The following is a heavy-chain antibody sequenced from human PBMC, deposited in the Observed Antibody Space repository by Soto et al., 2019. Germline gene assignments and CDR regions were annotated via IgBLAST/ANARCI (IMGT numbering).Heavy chain of an antibody. Sequence: PSETLSLTCTVSGGSINNHYWSWIRQPPGKGLEWIGYIYYTGSTNYNPSLKSRVTISVDTSKNQFSLNLTSLTAADTAIYYCARSSWYSEYWGQGTLVTVSS. CDR3: ARSSWYSEY. CDR1: GGSINNHY. CDR2: IYYTGST. V-gene: IGHV4-59*11. J-gene: IGHJ4*02. D-gene: IGHD2-15*01.